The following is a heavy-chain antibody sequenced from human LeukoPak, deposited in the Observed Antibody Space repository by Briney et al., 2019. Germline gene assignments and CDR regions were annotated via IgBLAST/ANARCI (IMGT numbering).Heavy chain of an antibody. D-gene: IGHD6-19*01. CDR1: GNFISRGYY. Sequence: SETLSLTCGVSGNFISRGYYWAWIRQPPGKGLEWIGSIYNTGSTYYNPSLKSRVTMSIYTSKNQFSLKLSSVTAADTAVYYCARNTSAWSPLGEIQSAAHCFESWGQGTLVTVSS. CDR3: ARNTSAWSPLGEIQSAAHCFES. J-gene: IGHJ4*02. CDR2: IYNTGST. V-gene: IGHV4-38-2*01.